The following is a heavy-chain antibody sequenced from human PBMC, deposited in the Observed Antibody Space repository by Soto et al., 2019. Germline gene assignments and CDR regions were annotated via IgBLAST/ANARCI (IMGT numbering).Heavy chain of an antibody. D-gene: IGHD2-2*02. CDR3: ARDRRYQLLYRYYYYGMDV. CDR1: GYTFTGYY. Sequence: QVPLVQSGAEVKKPGASVKVSCKASGYTFTGYYMHWVRQAPGQGLEWMGWINPNSGGTNYAQKFQGRVTMTRDTSISTAYMELSRLRSDDTAVYYCARDRRYQLLYRYYYYGMDVWGQGTTVTVSS. CDR2: INPNSGGT. V-gene: IGHV1-2*02. J-gene: IGHJ6*02.